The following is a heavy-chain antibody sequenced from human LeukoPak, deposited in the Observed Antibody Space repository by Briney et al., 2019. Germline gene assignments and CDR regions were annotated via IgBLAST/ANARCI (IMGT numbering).Heavy chain of an antibody. CDR1: GGSISSSSYY. Sequence: PSETLSLTCTVSGGSISSSSYYWGWIRQPPGKGLEWIGSIYYSGSTYYNPSLKSRVTISVDTSKNQFSLKLSSVTAADTALYYCARGDSSGWPFDYWGQGTLVTVSS. CDR2: IYYSGST. D-gene: IGHD6-19*01. V-gene: IGHV4-39*01. CDR3: ARGDSSGWPFDY. J-gene: IGHJ4*02.